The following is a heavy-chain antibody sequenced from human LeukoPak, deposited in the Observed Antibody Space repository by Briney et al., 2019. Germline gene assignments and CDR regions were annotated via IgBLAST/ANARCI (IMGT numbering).Heavy chain of an antibody. CDR1: GFTFSSYS. CDR2: ISSSSSYI. CDR3: ARVRSDYDFSDY. V-gene: IGHV3-21*01. D-gene: IGHD5-12*01. Sequence: GGSLRLSCAASGFTFSSYSMNWVRQAPGKGLEWVSSISSSSSYIYYADSVKGRFTISRDNAKNSLYLQMNSLRAEDTAVYYCARVRSDYDFSDYWGQGTLVTVSS. J-gene: IGHJ4*02.